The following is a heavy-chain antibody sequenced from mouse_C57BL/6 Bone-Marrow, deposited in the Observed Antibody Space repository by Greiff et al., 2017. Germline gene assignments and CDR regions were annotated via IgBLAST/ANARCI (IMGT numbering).Heavy chain of an antibody. CDR2: INPGSGGT. Sequence: QVQLKQSGAELVRPGTSVKVSCKASGYAFTNYLIEWVKQRPGQGLEWIGVINPGSGGTNYNEKFKGKATLTADKSSSTAYMQLSSLTSEDSAVYFCARGGDGSSPMDYWGQGTSVTVSS. D-gene: IGHD1-1*01. CDR3: ARGGDGSSPMDY. J-gene: IGHJ4*01. V-gene: IGHV1-54*01. CDR1: GYAFTNYL.